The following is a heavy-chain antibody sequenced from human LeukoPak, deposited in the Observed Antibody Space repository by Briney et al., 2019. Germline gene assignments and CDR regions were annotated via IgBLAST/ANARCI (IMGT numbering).Heavy chain of an antibody. V-gene: IGHV4-30-2*01. J-gene: IGHJ4*02. Sequence: PSETLSLTCAVSGGSISSGGYSWSWIRQPPGKGLEWIGYIYHSGSTYYNPSLKSRVTISVDTSKNQFSLKLSSVTAADTAVYYCARGYKLLDFDYWGQGTLVTVSS. D-gene: IGHD2-2*01. CDR3: ARGYKLLDFDY. CDR2: IYHSGST. CDR1: GGSISSGGYS.